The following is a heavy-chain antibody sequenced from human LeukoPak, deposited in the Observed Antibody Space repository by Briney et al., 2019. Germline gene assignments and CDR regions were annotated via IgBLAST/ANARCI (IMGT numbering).Heavy chain of an antibody. CDR1: GGSISSYY. J-gene: IGHJ5*02. CDR2: IYYSGST. V-gene: IGHV4-59*12. D-gene: IGHD2-21*02. Sequence: SETLSLTCTVSGGSISSYYWSWIRQPPGKGLEWIGYIYYSGSTNYNPSLKSRVTISVDTSKNQFSLKLSSVTAADTAVYYCARGLVVVTAEWFDPWGQGTLVTVSS. CDR3: ARGLVVVTAEWFDP.